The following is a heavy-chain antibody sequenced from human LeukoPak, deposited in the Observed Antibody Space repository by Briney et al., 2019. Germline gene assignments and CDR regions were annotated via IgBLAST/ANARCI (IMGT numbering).Heavy chain of an antibody. CDR2: IIPIFGTA. V-gene: IGHV1-69*05. Sequence: SVKVSCKASGGTFSSYAISWVRQAPGQGLEWMGRIIPIFGTANYAQKFQGRVTITTDESTSTAYMELSSLRSEDTAVYDCARASYYYDSSGYRRYNWFDPWGQGTLVTVSS. D-gene: IGHD3-22*01. CDR1: GGTFSSYA. J-gene: IGHJ5*02. CDR3: ARASYYYDSSGYRRYNWFDP.